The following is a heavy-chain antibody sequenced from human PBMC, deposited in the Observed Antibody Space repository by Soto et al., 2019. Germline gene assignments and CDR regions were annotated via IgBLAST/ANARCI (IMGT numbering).Heavy chain of an antibody. D-gene: IGHD4-17*01. CDR2: ISPLKGRT. J-gene: IGHJ1*01. Sequence: QVQLVQSGPDLKRPGASMKVSCKASGYPSTGNGTGGVHQPPGQGLEWMAWISPLKGRTQYSQKAQGRVTLSTDTSSNTAYMEMTTLRVDDTAVYYCAMDYGDRPEYFKHWGQGTLVTVS. V-gene: IGHV1-18*04. CDR1: GYPSTGNG. CDR3: AMDYGDRPEYFKH.